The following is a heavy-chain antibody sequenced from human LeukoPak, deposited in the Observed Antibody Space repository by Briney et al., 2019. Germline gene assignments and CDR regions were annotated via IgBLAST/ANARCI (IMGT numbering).Heavy chain of an antibody. J-gene: IGHJ4*02. CDR1: GFTFSSYA. Sequence: GGSLRLSCAASGFTFSSYAMSWVRQAPGKGLEWVSAISGSGDSTYYADSVKGRFTISRDNSKNTLYLQMNSLRAEDTAVYYCARRGSGWTDHTFDYWGQGTLVTVSS. V-gene: IGHV3-23*01. D-gene: IGHD6-19*01. CDR3: ARRGSGWTDHTFDY. CDR2: ISGSGDST.